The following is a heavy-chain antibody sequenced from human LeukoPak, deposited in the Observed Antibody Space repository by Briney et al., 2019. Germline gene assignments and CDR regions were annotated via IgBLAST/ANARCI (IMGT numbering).Heavy chain of an antibody. D-gene: IGHD3-22*01. Sequence: ASVKVSCKVSGYTLTELSMHWVRQAPGKGLEWMGGFYPEDGETIYAQKFQGRVTITEDTSTDTAYMELSSLRSEDTAVYYCATGSYYYDSSGYQLNYFDYWGQGTLVTVSS. CDR1: GYTLTELS. CDR2: FYPEDGET. J-gene: IGHJ4*02. CDR3: ATGSYYYDSSGYQLNYFDY. V-gene: IGHV1-24*01.